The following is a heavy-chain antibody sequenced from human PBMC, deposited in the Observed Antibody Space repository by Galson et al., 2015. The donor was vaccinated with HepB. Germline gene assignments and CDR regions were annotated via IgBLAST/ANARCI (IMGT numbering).Heavy chain of an antibody. D-gene: IGHD6-25*01. V-gene: IGHV1-69*06. J-gene: IGHJ6*02. CDR2: IIPILGTA. Sequence: SVKVSCKASGGTFSSYAISWVRQAPGQGLEWMGGIIPILGTANYAQNSQGRVTITADKSTNTAYMEVSSLRSEDTAVYYCARDLNFRRKYSSGQYYYYYYAMDVWGQGTTVTVSS. CDR3: ARDLNFRRKYSSGQYYYYYYAMDV. CDR1: GGTFSSYA.